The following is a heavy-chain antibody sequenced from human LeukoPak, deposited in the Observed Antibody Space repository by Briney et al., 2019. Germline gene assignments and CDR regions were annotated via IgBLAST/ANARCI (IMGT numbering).Heavy chain of an antibody. Sequence: PGGSLRLSCVASGFTFDDYVMHWVRQAPGKGLEWVSGISWNSGSIGYADSLKGRFTISRDNSKNTLYLQMNSLRAEDTAVYYCAKVWGGYTIDYWGQGTLVTVSS. J-gene: IGHJ4*02. CDR3: AKVWGGYTIDY. V-gene: IGHV3-9*01. D-gene: IGHD3-3*01. CDR1: GFTFDDYV. CDR2: ISWNSGSI.